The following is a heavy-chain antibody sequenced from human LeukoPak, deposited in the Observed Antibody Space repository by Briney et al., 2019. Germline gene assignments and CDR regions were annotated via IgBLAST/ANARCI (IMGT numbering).Heavy chain of an antibody. CDR1: GYTFTGYY. CDR2: INPNSGGT. Sequence: GASVKVSCKASGYTFTGYYMHWVRQAPGQGLEWMGWINPNSGGTNYAQKFQGRVTMTRDTSISTAYMELSRPRSDDTAVYYCARLSAASINWFDPWGQGTLVTVSS. CDR3: ARLSAASINWFDP. J-gene: IGHJ5*02. V-gene: IGHV1-2*02. D-gene: IGHD6-13*01.